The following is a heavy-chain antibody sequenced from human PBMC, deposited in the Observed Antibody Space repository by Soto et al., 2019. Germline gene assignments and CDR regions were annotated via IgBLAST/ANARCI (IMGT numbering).Heavy chain of an antibody. CDR2: INPNSGGT. CDR3: ARAPFREIVVVINH. D-gene: IGHD3-22*01. CDR1: GYTFTGYY. J-gene: IGHJ4*02. V-gene: IGHV1-2*02. Sequence: ASVKVSCKASGYTFTGYYMHWVRQAPGQGLEWMGWINPNSGGTNYAQKFQGRVTMTRDTSISTAYMELSRLRSDDTAVYYCARAPFREIVVVINHWGQGTLVTVSS.